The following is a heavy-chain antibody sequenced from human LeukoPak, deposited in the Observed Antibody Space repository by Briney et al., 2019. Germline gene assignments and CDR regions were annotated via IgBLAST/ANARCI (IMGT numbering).Heavy chain of an antibody. CDR1: GGSISSSSYY. CDR2: IYYSGST. Sequence: SETLSLTCTVSGGSISSSSYYWGWIRQPPGKGLEWIGNIYYSGSTHYNPSLKSRVTISVDTSKNQFSLKLSSVTAADTAVYYCARSDYYYYNSMDVWGKGTTVTVSS. CDR3: ARSDYYYYNSMDV. V-gene: IGHV4-39*07. J-gene: IGHJ6*03.